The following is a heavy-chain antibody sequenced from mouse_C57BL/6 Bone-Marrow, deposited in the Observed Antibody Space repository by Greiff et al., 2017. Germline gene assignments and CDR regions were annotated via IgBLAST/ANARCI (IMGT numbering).Heavy chain of an antibody. Sequence: QVQLQQSGAELMKPGASVKLSCKATGYTFTGYWIEWVKQRPGHGLEWIGEILPGSGSTNYNEKFKGKATFTADTSSNTAYMQLSSLTTEDSAIYYCARPHLYYGDPGAWFAYWGQGTLVTVSA. V-gene: IGHV1-9*01. D-gene: IGHD2-13*01. CDR3: ARPHLYYGDPGAWFAY. CDR1: GYTFTGYW. CDR2: ILPGSGST. J-gene: IGHJ3*01.